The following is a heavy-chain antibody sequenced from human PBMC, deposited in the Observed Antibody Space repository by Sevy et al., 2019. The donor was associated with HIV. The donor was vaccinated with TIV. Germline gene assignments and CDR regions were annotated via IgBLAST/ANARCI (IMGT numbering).Heavy chain of an antibody. Sequence: GGSLRLSCAASGFTFSSYAMSWVRQAPGKGLEWVSAISGSGGSTYYADSVKGRVTITRDNSKNTLYLQMNSMRAEYTAVDSGAKAQPGVWGSYRSNWLDPWGQGTLVTVSS. V-gene: IGHV3-23*01. D-gene: IGHD3-16*02. CDR2: ISGSGGST. J-gene: IGHJ5*02. CDR3: AKAQPGVWGSYRSNWLDP. CDR1: GFTFSSYA.